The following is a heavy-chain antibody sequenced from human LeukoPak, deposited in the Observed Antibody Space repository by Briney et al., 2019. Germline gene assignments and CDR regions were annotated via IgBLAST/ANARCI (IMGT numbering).Heavy chain of an antibody. Sequence: ASVKLSCKASGYTFTGYYTHWVRQAPGQGLEWMGWINPNSGGTNYAQKFQGRVTMSRDTSISTAYMELSRLRSDDTAVYYCARGLRGSPAFDYWGEGTLVTVSS. CDR3: ARGLRGSPAFDY. V-gene: IGHV1-2*02. D-gene: IGHD2-2*01. CDR2: INPNSGGT. CDR1: GYTFTGYY. J-gene: IGHJ4*02.